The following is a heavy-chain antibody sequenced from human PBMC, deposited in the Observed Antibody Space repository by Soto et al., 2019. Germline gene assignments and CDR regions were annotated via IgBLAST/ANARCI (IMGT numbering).Heavy chain of an antibody. J-gene: IGHJ5*02. V-gene: IGHV4-61*05. D-gene: IGHD1-1*01. CDR1: GGSISSSSYN. CDR2: IYYSGST. Sequence: PSETLSLTCSVSGGSISSSSYNWDWIRQPPGKGLEWIGYIYYSGSTNYNPSLKSRVTISVDTSKNQFSLNLTSVTAADTAVYYCAKLEGNWFDPWGQGTLVTVSS. CDR3: AKLEGNWFDP.